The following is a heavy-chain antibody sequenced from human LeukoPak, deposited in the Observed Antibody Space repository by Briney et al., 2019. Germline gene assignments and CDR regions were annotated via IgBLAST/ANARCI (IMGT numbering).Heavy chain of an antibody. CDR1: GYPFPSYH. CDR3: AKGFSFGSGNFDP. Sequence: ASVKVSCKASGYPFPSYHINWVRQATGQGLEWMGWMNPNTGDTGYAQKFQGRVTMTRDTSITTAYMELSSLGSEDTAVYYCAKGFSFGSGNFDPWGQGTLVTVSS. D-gene: IGHD3-10*01. V-gene: IGHV1-8*01. CDR2: MNPNTGDT. J-gene: IGHJ5*02.